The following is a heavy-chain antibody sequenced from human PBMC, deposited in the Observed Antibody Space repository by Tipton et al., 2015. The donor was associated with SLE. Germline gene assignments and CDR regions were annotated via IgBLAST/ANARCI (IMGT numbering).Heavy chain of an antibody. CDR1: GGSISSGGYY. D-gene: IGHD3-22*01. CDR2: ISYSWSP. V-gene: IGHV4-31*03. J-gene: IGHJ4*02. CDR3: ARDEYRYDATGYHLLGHCDF. Sequence: GLVKPSETLSLTCTVSGGSISSGGYYWSWIRQSPGKGLEWIGYISYSWSPNYNSSLKSRLTISVDTSKNQFSLKLRSVTAADTAVYYCARDEYRYDATGYHLLGHCDFWGQGTLVTVSS.